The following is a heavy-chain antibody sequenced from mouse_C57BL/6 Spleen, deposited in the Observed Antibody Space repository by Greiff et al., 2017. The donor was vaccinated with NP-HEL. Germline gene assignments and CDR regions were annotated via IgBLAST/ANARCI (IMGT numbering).Heavy chain of an antibody. D-gene: IGHD1-1*01. Sequence: VQGVESGAELVRPGTSVKMSCKASGYTFTNYWIGWAKQRPGHGLEWIGDIYPGGGYTNYNEKFKGKATLTADKSSSTAYMQFSSLPSEDSAIYYCARHYGSSYWYFDVWGTGTTVTVSS. CDR1: GYTFTNYW. CDR3: ARHYGSSYWYFDV. CDR2: IYPGGGYT. V-gene: IGHV1-63*01. J-gene: IGHJ1*03.